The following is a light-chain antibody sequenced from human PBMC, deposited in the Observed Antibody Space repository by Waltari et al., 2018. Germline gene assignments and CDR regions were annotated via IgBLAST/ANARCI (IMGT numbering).Light chain of an antibody. V-gene: IGKV1-5*03. J-gene: IGKJ4*01. CDR1: QRISAY. Sequence: DIQMTQSPSTLSASVGDRVTITCRASQRISAYLAWYQQKPGKAPKLLIYKSSTVESGVPSRVSGSGSGTEFTLTISGLQPDDVATYYCQQYNIYPLTFGGGTKVEIK. CDR2: KSS. CDR3: QQYNIYPLT.